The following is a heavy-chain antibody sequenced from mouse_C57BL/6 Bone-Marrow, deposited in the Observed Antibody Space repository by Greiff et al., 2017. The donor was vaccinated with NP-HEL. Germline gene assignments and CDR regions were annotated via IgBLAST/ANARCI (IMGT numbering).Heavy chain of an antibody. J-gene: IGHJ4*01. CDR3: AKVADGYSISDAMDY. CDR2: ISDGGSYT. CDR1: GFTFSSYA. V-gene: IGHV5-4*01. Sequence: EVQVVESGGGLVKPGGSLKLSCAASGFTFSSYAMSWVRQTPEKRLEWVATISDGGSYTYYPDNVKGRFTISRDNAKNNLYLQMSHLKSEDTAMYYCAKVADGYSISDAMDYWGQGTSVTVSS. D-gene: IGHD2-3*01.